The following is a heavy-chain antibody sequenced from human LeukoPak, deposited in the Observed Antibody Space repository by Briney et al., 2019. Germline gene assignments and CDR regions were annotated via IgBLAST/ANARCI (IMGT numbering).Heavy chain of an antibody. V-gene: IGHV4-39*01. CDR1: GGSISSRSYY. D-gene: IGHD3-3*01. CDR3: ARLEWRGKGDY. CDR2: INYSGYT. J-gene: IGHJ4*02. Sequence: PSETLSLTCTVSGGSISSRSYYWGWIRQPPGKGLEWLGSINYSGYTYYNPSLNSRVTISVDTSKNQFSLKLSSVTAADTAVYYCARLEWRGKGDYWGQGTLVTVSS.